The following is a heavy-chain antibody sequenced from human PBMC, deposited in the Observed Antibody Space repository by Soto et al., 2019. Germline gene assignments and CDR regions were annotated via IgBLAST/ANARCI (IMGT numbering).Heavy chain of an antibody. CDR3: ARDRNVLVPAALNWWFDP. V-gene: IGHV3-30-3*01. Sequence: QVQLVESGGGVVQPGRSLRLSCAASGFTFSSYAMHWVRQAPGKGLEWVAVISYDGSNKYYADSVKGRFTISRDNSKNTLYLQMNSLRAEDTAVYYCARDRNVLVPAALNWWFDPWGQGTLVTVSS. CDR2: ISYDGSNK. J-gene: IGHJ5*02. D-gene: IGHD2-2*01. CDR1: GFTFSSYA.